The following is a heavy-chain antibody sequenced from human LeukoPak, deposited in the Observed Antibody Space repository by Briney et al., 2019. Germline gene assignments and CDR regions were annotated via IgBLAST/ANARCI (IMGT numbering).Heavy chain of an antibody. D-gene: IGHD3-10*01. V-gene: IGHV3-21*04. CDR3: AKGKPMVRPHYFDY. CDR1: GFTFSSYS. Sequence: GGSLRLSCAASGFTFSSYSMNWVRQAPGKGLEWVSSISSSSSYIYYADSVKGRFTISRDNSKNTLYLQMNSLRAEDTAVYYCAKGKPMVRPHYFDYWGQGTLVTVSS. J-gene: IGHJ4*02. CDR2: ISSSSSYI.